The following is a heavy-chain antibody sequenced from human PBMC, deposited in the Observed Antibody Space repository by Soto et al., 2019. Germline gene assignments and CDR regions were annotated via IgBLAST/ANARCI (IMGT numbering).Heavy chain of an antibody. V-gene: IGHV1-8*01. CDR3: ASLGGDSGYCDY. D-gene: IGHD5-12*01. J-gene: IGHJ4*02. CDR1: GYTFTSYD. CDR2: MNPNSGNT. Sequence: QVQLVQSGAEVKKPGASVKVSCKASGYTFTSYDINWVRQATGQGLEWMGWMNPNSGNTGYAQKFQGRVTMTRNTAISKAYMELSSRRSADTAVSCCASLGGDSGYCDYWGQGTLGTVSA.